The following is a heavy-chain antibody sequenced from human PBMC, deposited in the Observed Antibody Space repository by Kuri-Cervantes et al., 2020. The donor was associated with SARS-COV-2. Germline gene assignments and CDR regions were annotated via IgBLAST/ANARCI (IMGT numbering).Heavy chain of an antibody. CDR2: ISYDGSNK. CDR1: GFTFGSYG. J-gene: IGHJ4*02. V-gene: IGHV3-30*18. CDR3: AKGGGPGSYIPLDY. D-gene: IGHD1-26*01. Sequence: GESLKISCAASGFTFGSYGMHWVRQAPGKGLEWVAVISYDGSNKYYADSVKGRFTISRDNAKDSLYLQMNSLRAEDTAVYYCAKGGGPGSYIPLDYWGQGTLVTVSS.